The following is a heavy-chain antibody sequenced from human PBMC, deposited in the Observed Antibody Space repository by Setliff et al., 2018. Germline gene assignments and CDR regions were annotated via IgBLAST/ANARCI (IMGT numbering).Heavy chain of an antibody. Sequence: ASVKVSCKASGYTFTSYYMHWVRQASGQGLEWMGIINPSGGSTSYAQKFQGRVTMTRDTSTSTVYMELSSLRSEDTAVYYCARDLNRWFGEFAFDVWGQGTMVTVSS. J-gene: IGHJ3*01. CDR3: ARDLNRWFGEFAFDV. CDR1: GYTFTSYY. CDR2: INPSGGST. V-gene: IGHV1-46*01. D-gene: IGHD3-10*01.